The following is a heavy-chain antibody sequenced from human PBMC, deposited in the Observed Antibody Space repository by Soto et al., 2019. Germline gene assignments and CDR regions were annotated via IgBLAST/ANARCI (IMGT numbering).Heavy chain of an antibody. V-gene: IGHV3-7*05. CDR1: GFTFSSYW. D-gene: IGHD2-2*03. J-gene: IGHJ4*02. Sequence: GGSLRLSCAASGFTFSSYWMAWVRLAPGKGLEWVANIKEEGSEKHYVDPGRGRFTISRDNAKNSLYLQMNSLGTEDTAVYYCARDRWIFDYWGQGTLVTVSS. CDR2: IKEEGSEK. CDR3: ARDRWIFDY.